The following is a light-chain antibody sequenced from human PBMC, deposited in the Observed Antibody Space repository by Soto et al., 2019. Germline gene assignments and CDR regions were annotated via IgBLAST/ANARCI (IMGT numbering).Light chain of an antibody. CDR2: KAA. V-gene: IGKV1-5*03. Sequence: DIHMTQSPSTLSASVLDIVSITFLASDNIVHWVAWYQQKPVKAPKLLIYKAANLADEVPSRFAGSGSGTDFTLTITRLQPDDFATYYCQHYNSFSRTFGQGTKVDIK. CDR3: QHYNSFSRT. CDR1: DNIVHW. J-gene: IGKJ1*01.